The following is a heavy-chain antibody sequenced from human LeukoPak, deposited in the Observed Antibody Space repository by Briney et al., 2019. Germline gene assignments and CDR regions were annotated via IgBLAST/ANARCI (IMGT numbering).Heavy chain of an antibody. CDR1: GYTFTGHY. J-gene: IGHJ4*02. V-gene: IGHV1-2*02. CDR3: SRDYGFYSGLYYFDY. CDR2: VNPNSGGT. D-gene: IGHD2-2*02. Sequence: ASVKVSCKASGYTFTGHYIHWVRQAPGQGLEWMGWVNPNSGGTKYAQKFQGRVTMTRDTSISTAYMELSRLRSDDTAVYSCSRDYGFYSGLYYFDYWGQGTLVTVSS.